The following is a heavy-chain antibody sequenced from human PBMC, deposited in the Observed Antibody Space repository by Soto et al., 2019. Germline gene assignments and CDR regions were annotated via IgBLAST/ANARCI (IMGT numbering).Heavy chain of an antibody. CDR3: ARDGRGDCSNGACYRVYFDY. V-gene: IGHV4-31*03. CDR1: GGSISSGDYY. Sequence: SETLSLTCTVSGGSISSGDYYWSWIRQHPGRGLEWLGYISYSGSTYYNPSLKSRLTISVDTSKNQFSLKLSSVTAADTAVYYCARDGRGDCSNGACYRVYFDYWGQGTLVTVSS. J-gene: IGHJ4*02. D-gene: IGHD2-8*01. CDR2: ISYSGST.